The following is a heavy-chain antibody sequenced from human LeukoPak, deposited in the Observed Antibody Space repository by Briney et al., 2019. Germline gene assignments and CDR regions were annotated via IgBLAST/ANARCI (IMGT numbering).Heavy chain of an antibody. CDR3: ASASGQQLDY. CDR2: INPNRGGT. D-gene: IGHD6-13*01. CDR1: GYTFTGYY. Sequence: ASVKVSCKASGYTFTGYYMHWVRQAPRQGLEWMGWINPNRGGTNYAQKFQGRVTMTRDTSIRTAYMDLIWLRSDDTAVYFCASASGQQLDYWGQGTLVTVSS. V-gene: IGHV1-2*02. J-gene: IGHJ4*02.